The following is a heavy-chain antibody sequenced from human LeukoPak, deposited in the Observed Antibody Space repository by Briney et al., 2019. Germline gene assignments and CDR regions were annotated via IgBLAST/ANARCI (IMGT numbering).Heavy chain of an antibody. CDR1: GYTFTGYY. Sequence: GASVKVSFKSSGYTFTGYYMHGVRQAPGQGLEWMGWINPNSGGTNYAQKTQDRVTMTSDTSISTAYIELTRLRSDDTAVYYCARGSDDFWSGYSPSYWGQGTLVTVSS. CDR2: INPNSGGT. CDR3: ARGSDDFWSGYSPSY. D-gene: IGHD3-3*01. V-gene: IGHV1-2*02. J-gene: IGHJ4*02.